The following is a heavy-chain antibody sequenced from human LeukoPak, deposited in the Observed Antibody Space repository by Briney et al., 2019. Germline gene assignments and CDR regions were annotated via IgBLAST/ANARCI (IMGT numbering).Heavy chain of an antibody. J-gene: IGHJ4*02. CDR2: ISGSGGST. CDR1: GFTFSSYA. D-gene: IGHD3-16*01. V-gene: IGHV3-23*01. CDR3: AKDSRALGDTGDY. Sequence: PGGSLRLSCAASGFTFSSYAMSWVRQARGKGLEWVSAISGSGGSTYYADSVKGRFTISRDNSKNTLYLQMNSLRAEDTAVYYCAKDSRALGDTGDYWGQGTLVTVSS.